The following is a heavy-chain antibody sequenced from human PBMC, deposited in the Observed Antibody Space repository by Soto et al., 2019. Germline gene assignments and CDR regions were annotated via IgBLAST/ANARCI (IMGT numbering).Heavy chain of an antibody. J-gene: IGHJ4*02. CDR1: GDSISSSTYS. V-gene: IGHV4-39*01. CDR3: ARHRPQEDGSKKGVDH. CDR2: IYYSGKT. D-gene: IGHD2-15*01. Sequence: QLQLQESGPGLVKPSETLSLTCTVSGDSISSSTYSWGWIRQPPGKGLEYIGTIYYSGKTYYNWPLESRVTMPLDMSKNQFSLRLTSGTAADTALYYCARHRPQEDGSKKGVDHWGQGTLVTVSS.